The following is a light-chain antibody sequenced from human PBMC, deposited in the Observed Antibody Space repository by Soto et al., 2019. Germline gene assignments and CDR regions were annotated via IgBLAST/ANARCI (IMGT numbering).Light chain of an antibody. CDR2: DAS. CDR1: QGVSSA. J-gene: IGKJ1*01. CDR3: QQYSHWPKT. V-gene: IGKV1-13*02. Sequence: SVSRTCRASQGVSSALAWYQQKPGKAPKLLIYDASSLESGVPSRLSGSGSGTELTLTISSLQSEDSAVYFCQQYSHWPKTFGQGTKVDI.